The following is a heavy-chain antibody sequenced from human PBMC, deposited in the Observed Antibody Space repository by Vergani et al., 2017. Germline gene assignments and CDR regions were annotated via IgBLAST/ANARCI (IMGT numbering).Heavy chain of an antibody. J-gene: IGHJ4*02. CDR2: FDPEDGET. V-gene: IGHV1-24*01. D-gene: IGHD3-16*01. CDR3: ETPQLFWGGFPLKY. Sequence: QVQLVQSGAEVKKPGASVKVSCKVSGYTLTELSMHWVRQAPGKGLEWMGGFDPEDGETIYAQKFQGRVTMTEDTSTDTAYMELSSLRSEDTPVYYCETPQLFWGGFPLKYWAKGTLVSVA. CDR1: GYTLTELS.